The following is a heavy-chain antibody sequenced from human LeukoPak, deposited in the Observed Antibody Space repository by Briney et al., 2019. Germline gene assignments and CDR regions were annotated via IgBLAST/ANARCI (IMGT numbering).Heavy chain of an antibody. CDR3: ARVGSGWYGGLYYFDY. CDR2: ISGSGGST. D-gene: IGHD6-19*01. CDR1: GFTFSSYA. Sequence: GSLRLSCATSGFTFSSYAMSWVRQAPGKGLEWVSAISGSGGSTYYADSVKGRFTISRDNSKNTLYLQMNSLRAEDTAVYYCARVGSGWYGGLYYFDYWGQGTLVTVSS. V-gene: IGHV3-23*01. J-gene: IGHJ4*02.